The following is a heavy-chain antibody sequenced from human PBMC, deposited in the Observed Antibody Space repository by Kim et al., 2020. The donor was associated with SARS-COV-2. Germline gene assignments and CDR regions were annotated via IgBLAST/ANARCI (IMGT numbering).Heavy chain of an antibody. CDR2: IYDSGSS. D-gene: IGHD4-17*01. V-gene: IGHV4-61*01. CDR3: ARGLYDDSGPVVY. Sequence: SETLSLTCTVSGASVSSSRYYWNWIRQSPGKGLEWIGYIYDSGSSDYNPSLKRRVTMSVDTSKNQFSLRLTSVTAADTAVYYCARGLYDDSGPVVYWGQGTLVTVSS. J-gene: IGHJ4*02. CDR1: GASVSSSRYY.